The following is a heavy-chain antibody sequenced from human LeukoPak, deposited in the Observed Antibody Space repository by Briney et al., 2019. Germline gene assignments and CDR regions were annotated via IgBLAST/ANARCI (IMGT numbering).Heavy chain of an antibody. V-gene: IGHV1-69*05. Sequence: ASVKVSCKASGGTFSSYAISWVRQAPGQGFEWMGRIIPIFGTANYAQKFQGRVTITTDESTSTAYMELSSLRSEDTAVYYCARVGSSGWYERGYYYYMDGWGKGTTVTVSS. CDR2: IIPIFGTA. CDR3: ARVGSSGWYERGYYYYMDG. J-gene: IGHJ6*03. CDR1: GGTFSSYA. D-gene: IGHD6-19*01.